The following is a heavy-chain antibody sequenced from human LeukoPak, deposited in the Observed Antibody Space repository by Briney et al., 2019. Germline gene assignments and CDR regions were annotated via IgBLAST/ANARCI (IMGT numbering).Heavy chain of an antibody. V-gene: IGHV3-30*18. CDR1: GFTLSTFG. CDR2: ISSDGNHK. J-gene: IGHJ4*02. CDR3: AKAGAYDSSGYYYYLDY. D-gene: IGHD3-22*01. Sequence: PGGSLRLSCAAPGFTLSTFGNHWVRQAPGKGLEWVASISSDGNHKYYVGSVEGRFTISRDNSRNTLYLQMNSLRTEDTAVYYCAKAGAYDSSGYYYYLDYWGQGTLVTVPS.